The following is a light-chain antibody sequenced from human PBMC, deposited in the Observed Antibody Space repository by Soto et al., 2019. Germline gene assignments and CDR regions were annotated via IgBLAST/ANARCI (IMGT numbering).Light chain of an antibody. J-gene: IGLJ1*01. CDR3: SSYTSSSTLV. CDR1: SSDVGGYNY. CDR2: GVS. V-gene: IGLV2-14*01. Sequence: QSVLTQPASVSGSPGQSITISCTGTSSDVGGYNYVSWYQQHPGKAPKLMIYGVSSRPSGVSNRFSGSKSGNTASLTISGLQAEDEADFYCSSYTSSSTLVFGTATKVTVL.